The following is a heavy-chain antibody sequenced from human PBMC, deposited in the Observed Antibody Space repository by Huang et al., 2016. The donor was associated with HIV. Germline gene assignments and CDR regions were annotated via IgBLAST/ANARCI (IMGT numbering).Heavy chain of an antibody. CDR1: GESLGTYY. D-gene: IGHD3-10*01. CDR3: ARRFRVAATRKWFDP. V-gene: IGHV4-34*01. CDR2: VNEGGDI. Sequence: QVQLQQWGAGLLKPSETLALTCAVYGESLGTYYWAWIRRPPGKGLQWMGEVNEGGDINYNPSLESRVTISVDTSRNQVSLTSTSMTAADTATYYCARRFRVAATRKWFDPWGQGTLVIVSS. J-gene: IGHJ5*02.